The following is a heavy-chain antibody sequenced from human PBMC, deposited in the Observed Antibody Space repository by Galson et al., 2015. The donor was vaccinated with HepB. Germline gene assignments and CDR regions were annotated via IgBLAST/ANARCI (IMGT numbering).Heavy chain of an antibody. CDR1: GYTFTSYY. CDR2: INPSGGST. Sequence: SVKVSCKASGYTFTSYYMHWVRQAPGQGLEWMGIINPSGGSTSYAQKFQGRVTMTRDTSTSTVYVELSSLRSEDTAVYYCARDLSVGATPKALHFDYWGQGTLVTVSS. V-gene: IGHV1-46*03. CDR3: ARDLSVGATPKALHFDY. J-gene: IGHJ4*02. D-gene: IGHD1-26*01.